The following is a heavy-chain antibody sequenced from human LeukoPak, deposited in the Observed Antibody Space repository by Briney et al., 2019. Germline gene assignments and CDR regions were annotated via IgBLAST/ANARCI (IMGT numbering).Heavy chain of an antibody. CDR2: ISGSGGST. V-gene: IGHV3-23*01. CDR3: AKAQWLVLWGSEAFGI. CDR1: GFTFSSYA. J-gene: IGHJ3*02. D-gene: IGHD6-19*01. Sequence: GGSLRLSCAASGFTFSSYAMSWVRQAPGKGLEWVSAISGSGGSTYYADSVKGRFTISRDNSKNTLYLQMNSLRAEDTAVYYCAKAQWLVLWGSEAFGIWGQGTMVTVSS.